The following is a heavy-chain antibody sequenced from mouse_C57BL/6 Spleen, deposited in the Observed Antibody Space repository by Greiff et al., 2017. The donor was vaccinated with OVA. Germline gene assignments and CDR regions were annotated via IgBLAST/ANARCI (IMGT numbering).Heavy chain of an antibody. CDR1: GFTFNTYA. CDR3: VREGNSNYEGNVDYFDY. Sequence: EVQLVESGGGLVQPKGSLKLSCAASGFTFNTYAMHWVRQAPGKGLEWVARIRSKSSNYATYYADSLKDRFTISRDDSQSMLYLQMNNLKTEDTAMYYCVREGNSNYEGNVDYFDYWGQGTTRTVSS. J-gene: IGHJ2*01. CDR2: IRSKSSNYAT. D-gene: IGHD2-5*01. V-gene: IGHV10-3*01.